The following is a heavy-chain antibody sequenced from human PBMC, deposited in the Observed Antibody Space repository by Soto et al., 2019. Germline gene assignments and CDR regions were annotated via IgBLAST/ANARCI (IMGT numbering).Heavy chain of an antibody. J-gene: IGHJ4*02. D-gene: IGHD1-26*01. CDR2: IGASGAGT. CDR1: VFTFSSYA. CDR3: ELRKTGTYVDY. V-gene: IGHV3-23*01. Sequence: GGSLRLSCAASVFTFSSYAMSWVRQAPGKGLEWVPAIGASGAGTYYADSVKGRFTISRYNSKKTLHLQMNSLRAEDTAVYYCELRKTGTYVDYWAQGT.